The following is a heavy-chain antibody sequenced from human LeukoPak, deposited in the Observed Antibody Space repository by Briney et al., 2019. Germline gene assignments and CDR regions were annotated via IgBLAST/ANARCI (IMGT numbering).Heavy chain of an antibody. D-gene: IGHD3-16*01. V-gene: IGHV3-23*01. J-gene: IGHJ4*02. CDR1: GFTFSSHA. Sequence: GGSLRLSCVASGFTFSSHAMTGVRQAPGKGRQWVSSIHENGGNTYYADSVKGRFTISRDKSKNTLYLQMNSLRAEDTAVYYCANLGGRDDYWGQGTLVTVSS. CDR2: IHENGGNT. CDR3: ANLGGRDDY.